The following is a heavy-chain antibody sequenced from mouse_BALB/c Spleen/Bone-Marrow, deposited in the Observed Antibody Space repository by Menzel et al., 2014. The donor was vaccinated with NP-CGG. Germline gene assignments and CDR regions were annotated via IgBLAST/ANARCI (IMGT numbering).Heavy chain of an antibody. CDR1: GFSITSSGSC. CDR3: SREDNYYGTLAY. V-gene: IGHV12-1-1*01. J-gene: IGHJ3*01. Sequence: VQRVASGPAVIKPSQSLSLTCTVSGFSITSSGSCWHWIRQPPGKGLEWMGRICYEGPIYYSPSIKSRSTISRDTSLNKFFIQLSSVTNEDTAMYYCSREDNYYGTLAYWGQGTLVTVSA. CDR2: ICYEGPI. D-gene: IGHD1-1*01.